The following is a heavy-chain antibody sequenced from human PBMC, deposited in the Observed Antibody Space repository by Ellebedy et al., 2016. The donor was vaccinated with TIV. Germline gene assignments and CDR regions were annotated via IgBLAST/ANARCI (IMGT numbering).Heavy chain of an antibody. V-gene: IGHV4-34*01. CDR1: GGSLSSDY. CDR3: ARGRANAFDF. Sequence: MPSETLSLTCAVHGGSLSSDYWSWIRQSPEKGLEWIGEINHSGSTSYNPSLKSRFRISVDTPKKQFSLKLSSVTAADTAVYYCARGRANAFDFWGQGTSVTVSS. J-gene: IGHJ3*01. CDR2: INHSGST.